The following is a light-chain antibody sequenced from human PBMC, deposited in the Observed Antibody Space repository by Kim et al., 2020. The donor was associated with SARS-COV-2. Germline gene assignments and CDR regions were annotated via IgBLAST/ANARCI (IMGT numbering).Light chain of an antibody. CDR3: QQYNNWPQT. J-gene: IGKJ1*01. Sequence: EIVMTQSPATLSVSPGERATLSCRASQSVGSNLAWYQQKPGQAPRLLIYGASTRTTGFPARFSGSGSGTEFTLTISSLQSEDFAVYYCQQYNNWPQTFGQGTKVDIK. CDR1: QSVGSN. CDR2: GAS. V-gene: IGKV3-15*01.